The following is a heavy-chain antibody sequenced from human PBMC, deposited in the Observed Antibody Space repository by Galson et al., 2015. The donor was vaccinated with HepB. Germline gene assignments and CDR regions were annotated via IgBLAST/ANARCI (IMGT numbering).Heavy chain of an antibody. CDR2: TRTSNTAI. J-gene: IGHJ6*03. CDR3: ARDVQLITMIDGGRTGIRYYYMDV. Sequence: SLRLSCAASGFTFSDYDMNWIRQAPGKGLEWVSFTRTSNTAIYYADSVKGRFTISRDNAKNSLYLQMNSLRAEDTAVYYCARDVQLITMIDGGRTGIRYYYMDVWGKGTTVTVSS. D-gene: IGHD3-22*01. V-gene: IGHV3-11*01. CDR1: GFTFSDYD.